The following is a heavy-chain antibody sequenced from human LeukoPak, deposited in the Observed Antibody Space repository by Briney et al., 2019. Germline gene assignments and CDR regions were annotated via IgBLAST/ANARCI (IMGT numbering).Heavy chain of an antibody. J-gene: IGHJ4*02. CDR1: GDSVSGKSVA. V-gene: IGHV6-1*01. Sequence: SQTLSLTCAISGDSVSGKSVAWNWIRQSPSRGLEWLGRTFYRSKWSSEYATSMKGRITINPDTSKNRFSLQLISVTPEDTAVYYCARGDGPIHGRYYFDYWGQGTLITVSS. CDR2: TFYRSKWSS. CDR3: ARGDGPIHGRYYFDY. D-gene: IGHD3-10*01.